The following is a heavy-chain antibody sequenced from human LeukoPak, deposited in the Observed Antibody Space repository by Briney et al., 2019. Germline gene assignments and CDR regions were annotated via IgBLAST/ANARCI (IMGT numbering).Heavy chain of an antibody. V-gene: IGHV4-38-2*01. D-gene: IGHD1-1*01. CDR2: IYHSGST. J-gene: IGHJ4*02. CDR1: GYSISSGFY. Sequence: SETLSLTCAVSGYSISSGFYWGWIRQPPGKGLEWIGSIYHSGSTYYNPSLKSRVTISVDTSKNQFSLKLSSATAADTAVYYCARARNWNDGVYFDYWGQGTLVTVSS. CDR3: ARARNWNDGVYFDY.